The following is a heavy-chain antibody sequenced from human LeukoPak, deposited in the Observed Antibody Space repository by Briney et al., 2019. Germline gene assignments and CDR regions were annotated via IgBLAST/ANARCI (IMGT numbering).Heavy chain of an antibody. V-gene: IGHV3-33*01. J-gene: IGHJ4*02. D-gene: IGHD4-17*01. Sequence: GGSLRLSCAASGFTFSSYGMHWVRQAPGKGLEWVAVIWYDGSNKYYADSVKGRFTISGDNSKNTLYLQMNSLRAEDTAVYYCARDPDGDYYFDYWGQGTLVTVSS. CDR2: IWYDGSNK. CDR1: GFTFSSYG. CDR3: ARDPDGDYYFDY.